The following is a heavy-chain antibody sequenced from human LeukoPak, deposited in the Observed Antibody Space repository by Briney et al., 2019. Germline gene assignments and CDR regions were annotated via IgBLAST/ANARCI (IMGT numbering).Heavy chain of an antibody. V-gene: IGHV4-34*01. CDR2: INHSGST. Sequence: EINHSGSTNYNPSLKSRVTISVDTSKNQFSLKLSSVTAADTAVYYCARTNGYSSSWGFDPWGQGTLVTVSS. D-gene: IGHD6-13*01. J-gene: IGHJ5*02. CDR3: ARTNGYSSSWGFDP.